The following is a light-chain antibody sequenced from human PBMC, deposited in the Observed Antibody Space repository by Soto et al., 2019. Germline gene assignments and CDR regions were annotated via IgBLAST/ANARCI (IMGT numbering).Light chain of an antibody. Sequence: DIQMTQSPSSLSASVGDRVTITCRASQTISSYLNWYQQKPGKAPNLLIYAASSLQSGVPSRFSGSGSGTDFTLTINSLQPEDFATYYCQQNYITPFTFGPGTKVDMK. CDR1: QTISSY. CDR2: AAS. CDR3: QQNYITPFT. V-gene: IGKV1-39*01. J-gene: IGKJ3*01.